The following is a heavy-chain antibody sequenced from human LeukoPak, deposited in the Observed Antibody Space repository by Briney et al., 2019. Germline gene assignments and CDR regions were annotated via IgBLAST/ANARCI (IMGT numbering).Heavy chain of an antibody. CDR1: GYSVSKTY. D-gene: IGHD2-21*02. Sequence: GGSLRLSRAASGYSVSKTYMTWVRQAPGKGLEWVSTIYIDARTYYADSVKGRFTLSRDYSKNTLFLQMNSLRAEDTALYYCARHLSGECTTDCYSPDAYDLWGQGTMVTVSS. CDR2: IYIDART. CDR3: ARHLSGECTTDCYSPDAYDL. J-gene: IGHJ3*01. V-gene: IGHV3-53*01.